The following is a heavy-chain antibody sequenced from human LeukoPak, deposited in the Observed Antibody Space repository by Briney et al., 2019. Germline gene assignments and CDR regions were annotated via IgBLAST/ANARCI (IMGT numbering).Heavy chain of an antibody. Sequence: SVKVSCKASGGTFSSYAISWVRQAPGQGLEWKGGIIPIFGTANYAQKFQGRVTITTDESTSTAYMELSSLRSEDTAVYYCARGQGAHCGGDCYSYYFDYWGQGTLVTVSS. J-gene: IGHJ4*02. CDR2: IIPIFGTA. D-gene: IGHD2-21*02. CDR1: GGTFSSYA. V-gene: IGHV1-69*05. CDR3: ARGQGAHCGGDCYSYYFDY.